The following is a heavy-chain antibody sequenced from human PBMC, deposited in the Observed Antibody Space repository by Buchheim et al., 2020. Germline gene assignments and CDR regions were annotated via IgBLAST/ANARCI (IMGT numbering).Heavy chain of an antibody. Sequence: EVRLVESGGGLVRPGDSLRLSCGASGFLFSTYWMYWVRQVPGKGLVWVSRIRSDGSETNYADSVRGRFAVSRDNARSTLFLQMNSLRVEDTDVYFCARGYNFGYNYYYGMDDWGRGT. CDR1: GFLFSTYW. D-gene: IGHD5-12*01. V-gene: IGHV3-74*01. CDR2: IRSDGSET. CDR3: ARGYNFGYNYYYGMDD. J-gene: IGHJ6*02.